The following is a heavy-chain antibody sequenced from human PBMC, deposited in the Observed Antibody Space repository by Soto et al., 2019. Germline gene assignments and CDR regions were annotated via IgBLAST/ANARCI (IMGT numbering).Heavy chain of an antibody. Sequence: SETLSLTCTVSGGSISTYYWSWIRQPPQKGLEWIGYIYYSGNTKYNPSLKSRVTISVDTSKNQFSLKLSSVTAADTAVYYCVRTPEKYYYDSSGSTRAFDIWGQGTMVTVSS. J-gene: IGHJ3*02. CDR2: IYYSGNT. CDR1: GGSISTYY. CDR3: VRTPEKYYYDSSGSTRAFDI. D-gene: IGHD3-22*01. V-gene: IGHV4-59*01.